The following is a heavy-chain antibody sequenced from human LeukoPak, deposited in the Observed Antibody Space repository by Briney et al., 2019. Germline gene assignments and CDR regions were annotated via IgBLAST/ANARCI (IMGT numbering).Heavy chain of an antibody. Sequence: PGGALRLSCAAPGFTFSDHYVDWVRQAPGKGLEWIGRIKKKANSYITEYAASVKGRFTISRDDSKNSLYLQMNSLKTEDTAVYYCARATPLGYGSPFDYWGQGTLVTVSS. CDR2: IKKKANSYIT. V-gene: IGHV3-72*01. D-gene: IGHD2-15*01. CDR3: ARATPLGYGSPFDY. J-gene: IGHJ4*02. CDR1: GFTFSDHY.